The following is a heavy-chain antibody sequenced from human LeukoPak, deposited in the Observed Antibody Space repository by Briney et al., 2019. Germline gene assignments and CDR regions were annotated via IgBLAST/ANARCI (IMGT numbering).Heavy chain of an antibody. D-gene: IGHD3-3*01. CDR3: ARVIDFWSGYFDY. Sequence: PSETLSLTCTGSGGSISSYYWSWIRQPPGKGLEWIGYIYYSGSTNYNPSLKSRVTISVDTSKNQFSLKLSSVTAADTAVYYCARVIDFWSGYFDYWGQGTLVTVSS. CDR2: IYYSGST. CDR1: GGSISSYY. V-gene: IGHV4-59*01. J-gene: IGHJ4*02.